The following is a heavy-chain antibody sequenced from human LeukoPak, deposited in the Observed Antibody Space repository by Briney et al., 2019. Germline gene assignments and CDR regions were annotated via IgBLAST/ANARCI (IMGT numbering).Heavy chain of an antibody. D-gene: IGHD2-8*01. V-gene: IGHV3-30*18. Sequence: QPGAPLRLSCGASGFTFSSYSMQWVRQHPDRGLEWVAIISNDGIHKLDPDSVKGRSTNSRDNSKHPLYRQMNSLRPEATAVYYCAKEMGPFIHGDYWGQGTVVTVSS. J-gene: IGHJ4*02. CDR1: GFTFSSYS. CDR3: AKEMGPFIHGDY. CDR2: ISNDGIHK.